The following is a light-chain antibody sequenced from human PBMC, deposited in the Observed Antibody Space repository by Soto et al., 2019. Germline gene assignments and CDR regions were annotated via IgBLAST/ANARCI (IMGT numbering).Light chain of an antibody. CDR1: QGISSY. V-gene: IGKV1-9*01. CDR3: QQYYSYPRGT. J-gene: IGKJ1*01. CDR2: AAS. Sequence: IQLTQSPSSLSASVGDRVTITCRASQGISSYLAWYQQKPGKAPKLLIYAASTLQSGVPSRFSGSGSGTDFTHTISCLQSEDFATYYCQQYYSYPRGTFGQGTKVDIK.